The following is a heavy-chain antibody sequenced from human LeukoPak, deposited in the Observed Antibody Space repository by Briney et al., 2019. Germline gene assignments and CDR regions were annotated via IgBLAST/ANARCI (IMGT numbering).Heavy chain of an antibody. Sequence: SETLSLTCTVSGGTISSYYWNWIRQPPGKGLEWVGYIHSSGSSKYNPSLKSRVTISVDTTKNQFSLKLSSVTAADRAVYYYARWYSSGWAFDYWGQGTLVTVSS. CDR1: GGTISSYY. CDR3: ARWYSSGWAFDY. V-gene: IGHV4-59*08. D-gene: IGHD6-19*01. J-gene: IGHJ4*02. CDR2: IHSSGSS.